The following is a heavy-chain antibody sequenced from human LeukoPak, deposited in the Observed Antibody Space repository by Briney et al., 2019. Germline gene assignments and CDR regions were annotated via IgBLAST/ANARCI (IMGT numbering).Heavy chain of an antibody. CDR3: GAMGKFFGGIISDM. CDR2: IYHNGST. Sequence: SETLSLTCAVSGGSISSNNWWSWVRQPPGKGLEWIAEIYHNGSTKYSSSLKSRVTISVDKPKDQFSLKLTSVTAADPAGYYCGAMGKFFGGIISDMWGKGKMVTVSS. V-gene: IGHV4-4*02. CDR1: GGSISSNNW. D-gene: IGHD3-10*01. J-gene: IGHJ3*02.